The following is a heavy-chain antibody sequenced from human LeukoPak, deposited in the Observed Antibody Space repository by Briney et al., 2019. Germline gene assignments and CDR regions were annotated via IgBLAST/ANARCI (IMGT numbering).Heavy chain of an antibody. CDR1: GFTFSDYY. Sequence: GGSLRLSCAASGFTFSDYYMTWIRQAPGKGLEWVSYISKTGNTIHYADSVKGRFTISRGDAKNSVYLQMNSLRAEDTAVYYCARLRAIVDPWGQGTLVTVSS. V-gene: IGHV3-11*04. D-gene: IGHD2-2*02. CDR3: ARLRAIVDP. J-gene: IGHJ5*02. CDR2: ISKTGNTI.